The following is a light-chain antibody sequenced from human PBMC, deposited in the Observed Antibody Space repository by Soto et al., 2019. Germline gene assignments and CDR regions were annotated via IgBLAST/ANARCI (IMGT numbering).Light chain of an antibody. Sequence: DIQMTQSPSTLSASIGDRVTITCRASQNINVWLAWYQQKPGKAPKFLIYQASTLQSGVPSRFSGSGSGTEFTLTISSLQPDDFATYYCQQHGAYPRTFGQGTKVEIK. CDR2: QAS. V-gene: IGKV1-5*03. CDR3: QQHGAYPRT. J-gene: IGKJ1*01. CDR1: QNINVW.